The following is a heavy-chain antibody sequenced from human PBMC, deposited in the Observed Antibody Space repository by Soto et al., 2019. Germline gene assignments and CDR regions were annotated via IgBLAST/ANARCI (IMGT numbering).Heavy chain of an antibody. J-gene: IGHJ6*02. CDR3: ARGIGDIGYYYYGMDV. Sequence: PGESLKISCKGSGYSFTSDWIGWVRQMPGKGLEWMGIIYPGDSDTRYSPSFQGQVTISADKSISTAYLQWSSLKASDTAMYYCARGIGDIGYYYYGMDVWGQGTTVTVSS. CDR1: GYSFTSDW. V-gene: IGHV5-51*01. CDR2: IYPGDSDT.